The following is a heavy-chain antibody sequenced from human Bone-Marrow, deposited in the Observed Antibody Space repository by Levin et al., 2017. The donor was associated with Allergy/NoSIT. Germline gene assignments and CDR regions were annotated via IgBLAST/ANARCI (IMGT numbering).Heavy chain of an antibody. CDR2: INPNSGGT. D-gene: IGHD1-7*01. V-gene: IGHV1-2*02. J-gene: IGHJ4*02. CDR1: GYTFTGYY. Sequence: GESLKISCKASGYTFTGYYIYWVRQAPGQGLEWMGWINPNSGGTNSAQKFQGRLTMTTDTSITTAFMELSRLSSGDTAMYYCARERLISGTWTINDFWGLGTLVTVSS. CDR3: ARERLISGTWTINDF.